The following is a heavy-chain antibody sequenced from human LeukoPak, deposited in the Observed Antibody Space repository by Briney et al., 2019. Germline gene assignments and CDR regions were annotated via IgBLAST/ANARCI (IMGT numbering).Heavy chain of an antibody. D-gene: IGHD6-25*01. Sequence: GGSLRLSCAASGFTSSTYDIHWVRQARGKGLEWVSSISSSSSYIYYADSVKGRFTISRDNAKNSLYLQMNSLRAEDTAVYYCARDAAYYYGMDVWGQGTTVTVSS. CDR2: ISSSSSYI. J-gene: IGHJ6*02. CDR3: ARDAAYYYGMDV. CDR1: GFTSSTYD. V-gene: IGHV3-21*01.